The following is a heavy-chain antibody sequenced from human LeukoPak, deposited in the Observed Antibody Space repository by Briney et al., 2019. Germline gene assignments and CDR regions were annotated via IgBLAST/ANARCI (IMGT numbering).Heavy chain of an antibody. CDR2: ISSSSSYI. V-gene: IGHV3-21*01. D-gene: IGHD4-23*01. CDR1: GFTFSSYS. CDR3: ARTYGGSYFDY. J-gene: IGHJ4*02. Sequence: GGSLRLSCAASGFTFSSYSMNWVRQAPGKGLEWVSSISSSSSYIYHADSVRGRFTISRDNAKNSLYLQMNSLRAEDTAVYYCARTYGGSYFDYWGQGTLVTVSS.